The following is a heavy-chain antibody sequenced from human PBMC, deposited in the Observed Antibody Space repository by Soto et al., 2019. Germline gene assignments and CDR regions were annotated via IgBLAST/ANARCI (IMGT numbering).Heavy chain of an antibody. CDR1: GYTFTSCY. V-gene: IGHV1-46*01. CDR2: INPSGGST. D-gene: IGHD3-22*01. Sequence: GASVKVSCKASGYTFTSCYMHWVRQAPGQGLEWMGIINPSGGSTSYAQKFQGRVTMTRDTSTSTVYMELSSLRSEDTAVYYCARVAYYYDSSGYYHDNIKNYFDYWGKGTLVTGYS. CDR3: ARVAYYYDSSGYYHDNIKNYFDY. J-gene: IGHJ4*02.